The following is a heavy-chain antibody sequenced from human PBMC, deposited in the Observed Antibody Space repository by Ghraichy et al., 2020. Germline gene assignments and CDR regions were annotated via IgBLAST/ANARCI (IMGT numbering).Heavy chain of an antibody. CDR3: AREKGAGTYKGFDY. D-gene: IGHD1-26*01. Sequence: LSLTCTVSGGSISSNNWWSWVRQPPGKGLEWLGEIYHSGSTNYNPSLERRVTISIDTSKSQVSLRLSSVTAADTAVYYCAREKGAGTYKGFDYWGRGTLLTVSS. CDR2: IYHSGST. J-gene: IGHJ4*02. CDR1: GGSISSNNW. V-gene: IGHV4-4*02.